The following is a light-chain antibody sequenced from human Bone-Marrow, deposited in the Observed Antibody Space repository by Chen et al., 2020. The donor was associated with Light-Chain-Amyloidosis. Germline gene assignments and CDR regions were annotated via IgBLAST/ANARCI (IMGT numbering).Light chain of an antibody. CDR2: DDS. CDR1: NIGSTS. CDR3: QVWDRSSDRPV. V-gene: IGLV3-21*02. J-gene: IGLJ3*02. Sequence: SYVLTQPSSVSVAPGQTATIACGGNNIGSTSVHWYQQTPGQAPLLVVYDDSDRPSGIPERWSGSNAGNTATLTSSRVEAGDEADHYCQVWDRSSDRPVFGGGTKLTVL.